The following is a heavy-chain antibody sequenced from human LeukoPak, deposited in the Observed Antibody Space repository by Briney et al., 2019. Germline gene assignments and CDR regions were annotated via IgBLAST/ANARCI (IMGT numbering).Heavy chain of an antibody. CDR3: ARHTTDRPNLIDH. Sequence: GGSLRLSCAASGFTFSSKTYWVHWVRQAPGKGLVWVSRINYDGTSTNYADSVKGRFTISRDNARDTLYLQMNSLRAEDTAVYYCARHTTDRPNLIDHWGQGTLVTVSS. J-gene: IGHJ4*02. CDR1: GFTFSSKTYW. CDR2: INYDGTST. D-gene: IGHD6-6*01. V-gene: IGHV3-74*01.